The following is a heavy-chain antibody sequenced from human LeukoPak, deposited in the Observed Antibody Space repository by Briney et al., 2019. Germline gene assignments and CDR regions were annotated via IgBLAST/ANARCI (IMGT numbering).Heavy chain of an antibody. CDR3: ARAQGSGSYYLTKAFDY. D-gene: IGHD3-10*01. Sequence: ASVKVSCKASGYTFTSYYMHWVRQAPGQGLEWMGIINPSGGSTSYAQKFQGRVTMTRDTSTSTVYMELSSLRSVDTAVYYCARAQGSGSYYLTKAFDYWGQGTLVTVSS. CDR1: GYTFTSYY. J-gene: IGHJ4*02. CDR2: INPSGGST. V-gene: IGHV1-46*01.